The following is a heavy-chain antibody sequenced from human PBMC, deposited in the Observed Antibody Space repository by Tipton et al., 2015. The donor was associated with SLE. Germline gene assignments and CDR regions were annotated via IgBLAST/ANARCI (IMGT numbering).Heavy chain of an antibody. D-gene: IGHD3-16*02. CDR2: IYYSGST. J-gene: IGHJ4*02. V-gene: IGHV4-59*01. CDR1: GGSISSYS. Sequence: LRLSCTVSGGSISSYSWSWIRQPPGKGLEWIGYIYYSGSTNYNPSLKSRVTISVDTSKNQFSLKPSSVTAADTAVYYCARGREGDYIWGSYRFFDYWGQGTLVTVSS. CDR3: ARGREGDYIWGSYRFFDY.